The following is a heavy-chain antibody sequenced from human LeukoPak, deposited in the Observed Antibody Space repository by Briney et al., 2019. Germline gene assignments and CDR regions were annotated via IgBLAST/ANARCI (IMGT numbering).Heavy chain of an antibody. D-gene: IGHD3-22*01. CDR3: AIDPTYDSSGYYYYY. CDR1: GFTFSSYA. V-gene: IGHV3-23*01. CDR2: ISGSGGST. J-gene: IGHJ4*02. Sequence: GGSLRLSCAASGFTFSSYAMSWVRQAPGKGLEWVSAISGSGGSTYYADSVKGRFTISRDNSKNTLYLQMNSLRAEDTAVYYCAIDPTYDSSGYYYYYWGQGTLVTVSS.